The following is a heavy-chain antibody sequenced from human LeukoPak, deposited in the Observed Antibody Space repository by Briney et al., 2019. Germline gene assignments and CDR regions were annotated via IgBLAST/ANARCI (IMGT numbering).Heavy chain of an antibody. J-gene: IGHJ4*02. CDR3: ARGRPHGNDY. D-gene: IGHD4-23*01. V-gene: IGHV3-74*01. Sequence: GGSLRLSCAASGFAFSSYWMNWVRQAPGKGLAWVSRIASDGSSTTYADSVKGRFSISRDNAKNTLYLQMNSLRVEDTAVYYCARGRPHGNDYWGQGTLVTVSS. CDR2: IASDGSST. CDR1: GFAFSSYW.